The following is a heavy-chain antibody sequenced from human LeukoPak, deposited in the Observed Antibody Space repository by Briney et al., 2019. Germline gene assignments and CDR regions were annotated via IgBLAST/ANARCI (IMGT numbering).Heavy chain of an antibody. V-gene: IGHV1-8*01. J-gene: IGHJ4*02. Sequence: ASVKASCKASGYTFTSYDINWVRQATGQGLEWMGWMNPNSGNTGYAQKFQGRVTMTRNTSISTAYMELSSLRSEDTAVYYCAKGTSGWYSNFDYWGQGTPVTVSS. CDR2: MNPNSGNT. CDR1: GYTFTSYD. CDR3: AKGTSGWYSNFDY. D-gene: IGHD6-19*01.